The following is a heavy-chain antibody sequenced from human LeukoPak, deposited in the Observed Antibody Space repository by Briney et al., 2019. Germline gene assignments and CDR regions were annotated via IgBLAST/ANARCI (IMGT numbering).Heavy chain of an antibody. J-gene: IGHJ4*02. CDR1: GFTFSSYS. CDR3: ARELGYCSSTSCSKGY. V-gene: IGHV3-21*01. CDR2: ISSSSSYI. D-gene: IGHD2-2*01. Sequence: GGSLRLSCAASGFTFSSYSMNWVRQAPGKGLEWVSSISSSSSYIYYADSVKGRFTISRDNARNSLYLQMNSLRAEDTAVYYCARELGYCSSTSCSKGYWGQGTLVTVSS.